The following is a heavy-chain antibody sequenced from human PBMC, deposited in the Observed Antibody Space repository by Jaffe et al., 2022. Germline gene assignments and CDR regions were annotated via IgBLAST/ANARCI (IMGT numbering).Heavy chain of an antibody. CDR3: TRHSPTGDDYGGYWYFDL. CDR1: GFTFSGSA. Sequence: EVQLVESGGGLVQPGGSLKLSCAASGFTFSGSAMHWVRQASGKGLEWVGRIRSKANSYATAYAASVKGRFTISRDDSKNTAYLQMNSLKTEDTAVYYCTRHSPTGDDYGGYWYFDLWGRGTLVTVSS. V-gene: IGHV3-73*02. CDR2: IRSKANSYAT. J-gene: IGHJ2*01. D-gene: IGHD4-17*01.